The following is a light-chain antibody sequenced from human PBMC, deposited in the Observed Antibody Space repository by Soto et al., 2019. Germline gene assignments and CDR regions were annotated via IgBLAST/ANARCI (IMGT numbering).Light chain of an antibody. CDR3: QQYTTSPFT. J-gene: IGKJ3*01. CDR2: GAS. V-gene: IGKV3-20*01. CDR1: QSVGSNY. Sequence: EIVLTQSPGTLSLSPGERATLYCRASQSVGSNYLAWYQQKPGQAPRGLIYGASSRATGIPDRFSGSGSGADFTLTISRLEPEDFAVYYCQQYTTSPFTFGPGTKVDIK.